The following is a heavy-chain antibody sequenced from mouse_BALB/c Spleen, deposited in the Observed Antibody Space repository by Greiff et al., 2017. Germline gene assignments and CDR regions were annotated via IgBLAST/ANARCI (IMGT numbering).Heavy chain of an antibody. CDR3: AREAGNYFDY. V-gene: IGHV5-4*02. CDR2: ISDGGSYT. J-gene: IGHJ2*01. Sequence: EVHLVESGGGLVKPGGSLKLSCAASGFTFSDYYMYWVRQTPEKRLEWVATISDGGSYTYYPDSVKGRFTISRDNAKNNLYLQMSSLKSEDTAMYYCAREAGNYFDYWGQGTTLTVSS. CDR1: GFTFSDYY. D-gene: IGHD1-1*02.